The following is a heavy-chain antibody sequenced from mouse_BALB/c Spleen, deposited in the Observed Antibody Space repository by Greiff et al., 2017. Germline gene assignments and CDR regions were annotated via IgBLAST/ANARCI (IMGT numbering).Heavy chain of an antibody. V-gene: IGHV14-1*02. CDR2: IDPENGNT. Sequence: LVESGAELVRPGALVKLSCKASGFNIKDYYMHWVKQRPEQGLEWIGWIDPENGNTIYDPKFQGKASITADTSSNTAYLQLSSLTSEDTAVYYCAGYRYDVRAWFAYWGQGTLVTVSA. CDR3: AGYRYDVRAWFAY. D-gene: IGHD2-14*01. CDR1: GFNIKDYY. J-gene: IGHJ3*01.